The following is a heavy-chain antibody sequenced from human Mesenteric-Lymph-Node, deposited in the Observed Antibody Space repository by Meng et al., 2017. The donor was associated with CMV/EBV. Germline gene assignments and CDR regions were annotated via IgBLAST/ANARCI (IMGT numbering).Heavy chain of an antibody. CDR3: ARDRRYYDFWSGYSPRGMDV. CDR2: ISYDGSNT. D-gene: IGHD3-3*01. J-gene: IGHJ6*02. V-gene: IGHV3-30*04. Sequence: GESLKISCAASGFTFSSFAMHWVRQAPGKGLEWVAVISYDGSNTYYGDSVKGRFTISRDNAKNTLYLQMNSLRAEDTAVYYCARDRRYYDFWSGYSPRGMDVWGQGTTVTVSS. CDR1: GFTFSSFA.